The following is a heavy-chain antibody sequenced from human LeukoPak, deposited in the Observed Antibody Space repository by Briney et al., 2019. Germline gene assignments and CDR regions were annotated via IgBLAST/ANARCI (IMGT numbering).Heavy chain of an antibody. Sequence: SVKVSCKASGGTFSSYAVSWVRQAPGQGLEWMGGIIPIFGTANYAQKFQGRVTITADESTPTAYMELSSLRSEDTAVYYCARDAQAVAGNYYYYYMDVWGKGTTVTISS. D-gene: IGHD6-19*01. CDR2: IIPIFGTA. CDR3: ARDAQAVAGNYYYYYMDV. CDR1: GGTFSSYA. V-gene: IGHV1-69*13. J-gene: IGHJ6*03.